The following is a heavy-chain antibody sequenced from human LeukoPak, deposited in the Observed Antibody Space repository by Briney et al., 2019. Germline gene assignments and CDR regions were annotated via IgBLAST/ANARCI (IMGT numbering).Heavy chain of an antibody. J-gene: IGHJ5*02. Sequence: SETLSLTCTVSGYSLTSGFYWAWIRQTPEKGLEWIGSVYYRGTTNHNSSLRSRVTLSVDTSKNQFSLNLTSVTAADTAVYYCARDCSGVSCQSTSWGQGTLVTVSS. CDR3: ARDCSGVSCQSTS. V-gene: IGHV4-38-2*02. CDR2: VYYRGTT. D-gene: IGHD2-15*01. CDR1: GYSLTSGFY.